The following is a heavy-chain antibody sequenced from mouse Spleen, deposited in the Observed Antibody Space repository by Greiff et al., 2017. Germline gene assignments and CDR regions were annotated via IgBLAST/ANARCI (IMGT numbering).Heavy chain of an antibody. V-gene: IGHV1-20*01. CDR3: GMGDDYTLYYAMDY. D-gene: IGHD2-4*01. CDR1: GYSFTGYF. Sequence: VQLQQSGPELVKPGDSVKISCKASGYSFTGYFMNWVMQSHGKSLEWIGRINPYNGDTFYNQKFKGKATLTVDKSSSTAHMELRSLTSEDSAVYYCGMGDDYTLYYAMDYWGQGTSVTVSS. J-gene: IGHJ4*01. CDR2: INPYNGDT.